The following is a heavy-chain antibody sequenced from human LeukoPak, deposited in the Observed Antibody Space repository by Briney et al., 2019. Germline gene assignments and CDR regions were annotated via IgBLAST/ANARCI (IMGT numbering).Heavy chain of an antibody. J-gene: IGHJ6*03. CDR1: EFSISHYA. CDR2: GTSSTTST. CDR3: SKALLGACAGAVCYYLDV. V-gene: IGHV3-23*01. Sequence: GGSLRLSCTASEFSISHYAMSWVRQAPGKGLEWVSAGTSSTTSTYYASSVRGRFTISRDNSMNTLYLQMNSLRADDTAVYYCSKALLGACAGAVCYYLDVWGKGTTVIVSS. D-gene: IGHD2-8*02.